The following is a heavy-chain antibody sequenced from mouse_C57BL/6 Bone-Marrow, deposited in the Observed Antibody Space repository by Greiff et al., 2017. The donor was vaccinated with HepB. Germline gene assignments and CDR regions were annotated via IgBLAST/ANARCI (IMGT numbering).Heavy chain of an antibody. CDR1: GYTFTSYW. V-gene: IGHV1-72*01. CDR2: IDPRSGGT. Sequence: VQLQQPGAELVKPGASVKLSCKASGYTFTSYWMHWVKQRPGRGLEWIGRIDPRSGGTKYNEKFKCKATLTVDKPSSTAYMQLSSLTSEDSAVSYCARSYFAYWGQGTLVTVSA. CDR3: ARSYFAY. J-gene: IGHJ3*01.